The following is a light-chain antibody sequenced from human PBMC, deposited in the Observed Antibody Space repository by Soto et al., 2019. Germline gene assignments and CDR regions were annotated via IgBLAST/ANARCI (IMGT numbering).Light chain of an antibody. CDR1: SSNIGAGYD. CDR2: GNS. CDR3: QSYSSSLSSSV. J-gene: IGLJ1*01. Sequence: QSVLTQPPSVSGAPGQRVTISGTGSSSNIGAGYDGHWYQQLPGTSPKLLISGNSNRPSGVPDRFSGSKSGTSASLAITGLQAEDAADYYCQSYSSSLSSSVLGTGTKLTVL. V-gene: IGLV1-40*01.